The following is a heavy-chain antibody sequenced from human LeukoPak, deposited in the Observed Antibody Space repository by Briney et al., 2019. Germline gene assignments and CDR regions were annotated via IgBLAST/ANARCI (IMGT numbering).Heavy chain of an antibody. Sequence: SETLSLTCTVSGGSISSYYWSWVRQPPGKGLEWIGYVSYSGSTDYNPSLKSRVIISIDTSKNQFSLRLSSVTAADTAVYYCARENGRYGRIDYWGQGTQVTVSS. V-gene: IGHV4-59*01. J-gene: IGHJ4*02. CDR2: VSYSGST. D-gene: IGHD5-18*01. CDR3: ARENGRYGRIDY. CDR1: GGSISSYY.